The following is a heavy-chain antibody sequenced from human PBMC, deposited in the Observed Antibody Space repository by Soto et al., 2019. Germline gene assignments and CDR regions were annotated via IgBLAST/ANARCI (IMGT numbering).Heavy chain of an antibody. CDR1: GDSISNGNYY. D-gene: IGHD4-17*01. CDR3: ARLYGDYCVGY. CDR2: ISSSGST. J-gene: IGHJ4*02. Sequence: QVQLQESGPGLVKPSQTLSLTCSVAGDSISNGNYYWSWIRHHPGEGLEWIGHISSSGSTYYNPSLKSRVTISVDTSKNQFALKLSSVTAADTAVYHCARLYGDYCVGYRSQGTLVTVSS. V-gene: IGHV4-31*03.